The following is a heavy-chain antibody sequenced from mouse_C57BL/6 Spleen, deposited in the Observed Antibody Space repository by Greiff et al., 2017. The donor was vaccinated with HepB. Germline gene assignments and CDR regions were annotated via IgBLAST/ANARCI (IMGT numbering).Heavy chain of an antibody. D-gene: IGHD2-1*01. CDR1: GYAFSSSW. CDR3: ARSGNFYFDY. CDR2: IYPGDGDT. Sequence: QVQLQQSGLELVKPGASVKISCKASGYAFSSSWMNWVKQRPGKGLEWIGRIYPGDGDTNYNGKFKGKATLTADKSSSTAYMQLSSLTSEDSAVYFCARSGNFYFDYWGQGTTLTVSS. J-gene: IGHJ2*01. V-gene: IGHV1-82*01.